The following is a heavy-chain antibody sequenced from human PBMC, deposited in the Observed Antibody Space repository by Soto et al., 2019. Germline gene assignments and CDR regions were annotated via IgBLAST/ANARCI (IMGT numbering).Heavy chain of an antibody. V-gene: IGHV1-69*01. Sequence: QVQLVQSGAEVKKPGSSVKVSCKASGGSFSTHVMNWVRQAPGQGLEWMGCIIPVFGTTDYAQKFQGRVTLIAEESTTTTVMEQIRLRSDDAAVVYCWTGVSEYSTSPPHFWGQGTLVSVSS. CDR2: IIPVFGTT. CDR1: GGSFSTHV. CDR3: WTGVSEYSTSPPHF. J-gene: IGHJ4*02. D-gene: IGHD6-6*01.